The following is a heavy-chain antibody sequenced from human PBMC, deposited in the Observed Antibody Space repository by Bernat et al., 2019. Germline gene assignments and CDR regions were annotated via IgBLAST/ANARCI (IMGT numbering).Heavy chain of an antibody. CDR3: AREPVRGPNQPLNAFDI. V-gene: IGHV3-48*01. Sequence: EVQLVESGGGLVQPGGSLRLSCAASGFTFSSYSMNWVRQAPGKGLEWVSYISSSSSTIYYADSVKGRFTISRDNAKNSLYLQMNSLRAEDTAVYYCAREPVRGPNQPLNAFDIWGQGTMVTVSS. J-gene: IGHJ3*02. CDR2: ISSSSSTI. D-gene: IGHD3-10*01. CDR1: GFTFSSYS.